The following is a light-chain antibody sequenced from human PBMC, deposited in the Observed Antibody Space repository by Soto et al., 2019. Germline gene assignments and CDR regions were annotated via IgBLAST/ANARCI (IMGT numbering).Light chain of an antibody. V-gene: IGLV2-23*01. CDR2: EGS. Sequence: QPASVSGSPGQSITISCTGTSSDVGSYNLVSWYQQHPGKAPKLMIYEGSKRPSGVSNRFSGSKSGNTASLTISGLQAEDEADYYCCSYAGSSKVFGTGTKLTVL. J-gene: IGLJ1*01. CDR3: CSYAGSSKV. CDR1: SSDVGSYNL.